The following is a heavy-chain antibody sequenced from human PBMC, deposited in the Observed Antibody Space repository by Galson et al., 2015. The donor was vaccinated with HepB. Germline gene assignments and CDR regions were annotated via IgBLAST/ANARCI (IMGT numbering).Heavy chain of an antibody. D-gene: IGHD3-10*01. J-gene: IGHJ6*02. Sequence: PALVKPTQTLTLTCTFSGFSLSTSGMCVSWIRQPPGKALEWLARIDWDDDKYYSTSLKTRLTISKDTSKNQVVLTMTNMDPVDTATYYCARILPCSGFGELYYYYYGMDVWGQGTTVTVSS. CDR3: ARILPCSGFGELYYYYYGMDV. V-gene: IGHV2-70*11. CDR1: GFSLSTSGMC. CDR2: IDWDDDK.